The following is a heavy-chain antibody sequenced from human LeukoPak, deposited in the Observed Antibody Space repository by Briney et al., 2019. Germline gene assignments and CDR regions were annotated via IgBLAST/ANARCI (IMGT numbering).Heavy chain of an antibody. D-gene: IGHD3-9*01. CDR1: GFTFGDYA. J-gene: IGHJ6*03. V-gene: IGHV3-49*04. Sequence: GGSLRLSCTASGFTFGDYAMSWVRQAPGKGLEWVGFIRSKAYGGTTEYAASVKGRFTTSRDDSKSIAYLQMNSLKTEDTAIYYCASYIRYFTMDVWGKGTTVTISS. CDR2: IRSKAYGGTT. CDR3: ASYIRYFTMDV.